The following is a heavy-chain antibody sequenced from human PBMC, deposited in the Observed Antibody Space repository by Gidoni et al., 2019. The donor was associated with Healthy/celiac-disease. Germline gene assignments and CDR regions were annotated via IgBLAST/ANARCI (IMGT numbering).Heavy chain of an antibody. D-gene: IGHD3-22*01. J-gene: IGHJ3*02. CDR3: AREVDYYDSSGYYHDAFDI. Sequence: QVQLQQWGAGLLKPSETLSPTCAVYGGSVSGYYWSWIRQPPGKGLEWIGEITHSGSTNYNPSLKSRVTISVDPSKNQFSLKLSSVTAAYTAVYYCAREVDYYDSSGYYHDAFDIWGQGTMVTVSS. CDR2: ITHSGST. V-gene: IGHV4-34*01. CDR1: GGSVSGYY.